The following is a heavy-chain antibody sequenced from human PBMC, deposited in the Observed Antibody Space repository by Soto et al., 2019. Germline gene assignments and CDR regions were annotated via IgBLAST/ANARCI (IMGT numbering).Heavy chain of an antibody. CDR1: GASISGFY. J-gene: IGHJ5*02. Sequence: SETLSLTCTVSGASISGFYWSWIRKSAGKGLEWIGRIYATGTTDYNPSLKSRVMMSVDASKKQFSLKLRSVTAADTAVYYCVRDGTKTLRDWFDPWGQGISVTV. CDR3: VRDGTKTLRDWFDP. V-gene: IGHV4-4*07. CDR2: IYATGTT. D-gene: IGHD1-1*01.